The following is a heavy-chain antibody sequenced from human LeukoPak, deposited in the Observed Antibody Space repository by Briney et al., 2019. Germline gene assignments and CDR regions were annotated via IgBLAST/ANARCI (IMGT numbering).Heavy chain of an antibody. V-gene: IGHV3-48*03. D-gene: IGHD2-15*01. Sequence: GGSLRLSCAASGFTFSSYAMNWVRQAPGKGLEWVSYISSSGSPIYYADSVRGRFTISRDNAKNSLYLQMDSLRAEDTAVYYCATFSSPWGQGTLVTVSS. J-gene: IGHJ5*02. CDR1: GFTFSSYA. CDR3: ATFSSP. CDR2: ISSSGSPI.